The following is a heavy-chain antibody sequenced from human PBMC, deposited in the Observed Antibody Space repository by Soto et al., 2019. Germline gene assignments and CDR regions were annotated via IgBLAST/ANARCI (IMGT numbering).Heavy chain of an antibody. CDR3: ARASVTMVRGVNRPFDP. Sequence: GASVKVSCKASGYTFTGYYMHWVRQAPGQGLEWMGWINPNSGGTNYAQKFQGWVTMTRDTSISTAYMELSRLRSGDTAVYYCARASVTMVRGVNRPFDPWGQGPLVTVSS. D-gene: IGHD3-10*01. CDR1: GYTFTGYY. CDR2: INPNSGGT. V-gene: IGHV1-2*04. J-gene: IGHJ5*02.